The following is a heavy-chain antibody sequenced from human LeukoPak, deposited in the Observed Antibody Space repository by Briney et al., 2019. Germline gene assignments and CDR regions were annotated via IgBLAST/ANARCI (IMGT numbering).Heavy chain of an antibody. D-gene: IGHD3-10*01. CDR2: INPNSGGT. CDR1: GYTFTGYY. J-gene: IGHJ4*02. Sequence: GASVKVSCKASGYTFTGYYMHWVRQAPGQGLEWMGWINPNSGGTNYAQKFQGRVTMTRDTSISTAYMELSRLRSDDTAVYYCARDKYYGSGSYVYRGQGTLVTVSS. V-gene: IGHV1-2*02. CDR3: ARDKYYGSGSYVY.